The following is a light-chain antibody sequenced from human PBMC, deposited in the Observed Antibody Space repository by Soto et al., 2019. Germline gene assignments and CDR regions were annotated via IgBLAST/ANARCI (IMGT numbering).Light chain of an antibody. CDR2: WAS. CDR1: QSIFYSSNNKNC. CDR3: EQYYATPPYT. J-gene: IGKJ2*01. V-gene: IGKV4-1*01. Sequence: DIVMTQSPDSLAVSLGERATINCKSSQSIFYSSNNKNCLAWYQQKPGHPPKLLIYWASTRESGVPDRFSGSVSGTDFTLTISSLQAEDVAVYYCEQYYATPPYTFGQGTKLEIK.